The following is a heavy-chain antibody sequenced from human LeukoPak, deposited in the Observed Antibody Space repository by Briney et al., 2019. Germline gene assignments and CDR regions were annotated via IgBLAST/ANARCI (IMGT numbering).Heavy chain of an antibody. CDR2: IYPGDSDT. CDR3: ARQGGYGDYGY. V-gene: IGHV5-51*01. J-gene: IGHJ4*02. D-gene: IGHD4-17*01. Sequence: GESLQISCKGSGYIFTSYWIGWGRHMPGKGLEWMGIIYPGDSDTRYSPSFQGQVTTSDDKSISTAYPQWSSLKASDTAMYFCARQGGYGDYGYWGQGTLVTVSS. CDR1: GYIFTSYW.